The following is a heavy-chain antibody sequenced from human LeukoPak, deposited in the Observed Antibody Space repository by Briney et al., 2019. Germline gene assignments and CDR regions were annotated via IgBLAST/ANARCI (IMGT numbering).Heavy chain of an antibody. CDR3: ARDIRYYDILTGFTYYYMDV. CDR1: GGSVSSYY. J-gene: IGHJ6*03. Sequence: SEALSLTCSVSGGSVSSYYWTWIRQPPGKGLEWIGYIHYSGNTNYNPSLKSRVTISVDTSKNQFSLKLSSVTAADTAVYYCARDIRYYDILTGFTYYYMDVWGKGTTATVSS. D-gene: IGHD3-9*01. CDR2: IHYSGNT. V-gene: IGHV4-59*02.